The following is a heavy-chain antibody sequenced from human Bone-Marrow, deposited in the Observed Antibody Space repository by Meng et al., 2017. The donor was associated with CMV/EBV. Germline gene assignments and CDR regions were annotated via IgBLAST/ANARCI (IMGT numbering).Heavy chain of an antibody. CDR2: INGDGRSR. CDR3: ASESAAYGTRWFDP. CDR1: GFSFNSYW. V-gene: IGHV3-74*01. Sequence: GGSLRLSCAASGFSFNSYWMHWVRQAPGRGPIWVSRINGDGRSRTYADSVKGRFTISRDNAKNTLYLQMNSLKVEDTAGYFCASESAAYGTRWFDPWGQGTLVTVSS. J-gene: IGHJ5*02. D-gene: IGHD6-13*01.